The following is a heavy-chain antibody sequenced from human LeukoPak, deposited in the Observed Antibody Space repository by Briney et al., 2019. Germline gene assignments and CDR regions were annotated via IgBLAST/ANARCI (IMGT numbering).Heavy chain of an antibody. D-gene: IGHD3-22*01. CDR3: ARDADEYYDSSGYPRRGGFDY. J-gene: IGHJ4*02. V-gene: IGHV3-48*01. CDR1: EFTFSHYG. CDR2: ISSSSSII. Sequence: PGGSLRLSCAASEFTFSHYGMHWVRQAPGKGLEWVSYISSSSSIIYYADSVKGRFTISRDNAKNSLYLQMNSLRAEDTAVYYCARDADEYYDSSGYPRRGGFDYWGQGTLVTVSS.